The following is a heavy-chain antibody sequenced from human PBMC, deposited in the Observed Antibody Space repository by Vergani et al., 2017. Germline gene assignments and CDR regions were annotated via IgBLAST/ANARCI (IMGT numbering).Heavy chain of an antibody. Sequence: EVQLLESGGGLVKPGGSLRLSCAASGFTFSSYSMNWVRQAPGKGLEWVSSISSSSSYIYYADSVKGRFTISRDNAKNSLYLQMNSLRAEDTAVYYCGSIMASNKDFDHWGQGTLVTVSS. CDR3: GSIMASNKDFDH. CDR2: ISSSSSYI. CDR1: GFTFSSYS. V-gene: IGHV3-21*01. D-gene: IGHD5-12*01. J-gene: IGHJ4*02.